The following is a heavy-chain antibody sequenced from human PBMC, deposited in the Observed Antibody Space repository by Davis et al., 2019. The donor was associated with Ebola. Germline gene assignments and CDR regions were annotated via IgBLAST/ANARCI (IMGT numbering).Heavy chain of an antibody. D-gene: IGHD3-22*01. J-gene: IGHJ4*02. CDR2: ISSSGSTI. CDR1: GFTFSDYY. CDR3: AREASYYYDSSGYYYNDY. V-gene: IGHV3-11*04. Sequence: PGGSLRLSCAASGFTFSDYYMSWIRQAPGKGLEWVSYISSSGSTIYYADSVKGRFTISRDNAKNSLYLQMNSLRAEDTAVYYCAREASYYYDSSGYYYNDYWGQGTLVTVSS.